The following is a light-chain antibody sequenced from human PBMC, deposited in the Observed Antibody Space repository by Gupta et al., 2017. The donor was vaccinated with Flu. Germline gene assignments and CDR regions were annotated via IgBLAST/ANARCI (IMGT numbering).Light chain of an antibody. CDR3: SSYTSGTTLE. J-gene: IGLJ3*02. Sequence: SALTQPASVSGSPGQSITISCTGTSSDVGGYNYVSWYQQHPGKAPKLMIYEVSNRPSGVSNRFSGSKSGNTASLTISGLQEEDEADYYCSSYTSGTTLEFGGGTKLTVL. CDR1: SSDVGGYNY. CDR2: EVS. V-gene: IGLV2-14*01.